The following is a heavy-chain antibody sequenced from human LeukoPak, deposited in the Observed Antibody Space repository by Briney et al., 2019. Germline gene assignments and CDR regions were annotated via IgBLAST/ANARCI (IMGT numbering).Heavy chain of an antibody. Sequence: GGSLRLSCAASGFTFDDYAMSWVRQVPGKGLEWVSGLNWNGGSTGYADSVKGRFTISRDNAKNSLYLQMNSLRAEDTALYHWGRFIPRGWLGYWGQGTLGTVSS. CDR3: GRFIPRGWLGY. V-gene: IGHV3-20*01. D-gene: IGHD6-19*01. J-gene: IGHJ4*02. CDR2: LNWNGGST. CDR1: GFTFDDYA.